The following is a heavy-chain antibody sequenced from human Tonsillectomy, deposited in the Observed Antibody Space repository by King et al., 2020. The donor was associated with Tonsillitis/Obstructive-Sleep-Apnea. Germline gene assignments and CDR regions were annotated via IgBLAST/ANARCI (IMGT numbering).Heavy chain of an antibody. CDR1: GYTLTSCG. J-gene: IGHJ4*01. V-gene: IGHV1-18*01. D-gene: IGHD3-22*01. CDR2: ISAYNGNT. Sequence: QLVQSGAEVKKPGASVKVACKASGYTLTSCGISWVRQAPGQGLEWMGRISAYNGNTNYAQKLQGRVTMTTDTSTSTAYMELRRLRSDDTAVYYCARVPVYYDSCGSDYWGHGTLVTASP. CDR3: ARVPVYYDSCGSDY.